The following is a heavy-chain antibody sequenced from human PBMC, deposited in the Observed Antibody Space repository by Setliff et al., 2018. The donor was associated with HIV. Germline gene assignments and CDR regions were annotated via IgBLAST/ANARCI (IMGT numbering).Heavy chain of an antibody. V-gene: IGHV4-61*09. CDR2: IYSSGST. J-gene: IGHJ4*02. CDR1: GGSISSGNYY. D-gene: IGHD5-12*01. CDR3: ARGQVDIYRQFHDY. Sequence: LSLTCTVSGGSISSGNYYWSWIRQPAGKGLEWIGHIYSSGSTSYNPSLKSRVTISVDTSKNQFSLKLTSVTAADTAVYYCARGQVDIYRQFHDYWGQGTLVTVSS.